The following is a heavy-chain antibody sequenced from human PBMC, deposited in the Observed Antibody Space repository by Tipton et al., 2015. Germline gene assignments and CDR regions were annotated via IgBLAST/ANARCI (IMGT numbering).Heavy chain of an antibody. Sequence: TLSLTCAVSAYSISSDYYWGWIRQPPGKGLEWIGSISHSGNTYYNPSLKSRVTMSRDTSKNQFSLKLTSVTAADTAVYYCACQDYDSLTRDYQTVDYWGHGILVTVSS. J-gene: IGHJ4*01. V-gene: IGHV4-38-2*01. D-gene: IGHD3-9*01. CDR1: AYSISSDYY. CDR2: ISHSGNT. CDR3: ACQDYDSLTRDYQTVDY.